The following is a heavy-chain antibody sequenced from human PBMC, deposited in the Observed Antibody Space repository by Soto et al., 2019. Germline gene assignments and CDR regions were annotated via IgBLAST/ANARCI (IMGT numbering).Heavy chain of an antibody. J-gene: IGHJ4*02. CDR3: ARVVRAQHSTPDYIWGSYRSQGHYFDY. CDR1: GGSISSGGYY. Sequence: SETLSLTCTVSGGSISSGGYYWSWIRQHPGKGLEWIGYIYYSGSTYYNPSLKSRVTISVDTSKNQFSLKLSSVTAADTAVYYCARVVRAQHSTPDYIWGSYRSQGHYFDYWGQGTLVTVSS. CDR2: IYYSGST. V-gene: IGHV4-31*03. D-gene: IGHD3-16*02.